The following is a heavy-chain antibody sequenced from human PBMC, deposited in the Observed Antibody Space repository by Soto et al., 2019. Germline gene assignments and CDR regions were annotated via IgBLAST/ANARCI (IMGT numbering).Heavy chain of an antibody. V-gene: IGHV3-33*01. Sequence: LRLSCAASGFTFSSYGMHWVRQAPGKGLEWVAVIWYDGSNKYYADSVKGRFTISRDNSKNTLYLQMNSLRAEDTAVYYCARDRSPITMVRGVITGPYYYGMDVCGQGTTVTVSS. CDR2: IWYDGSNK. D-gene: IGHD3-10*01. J-gene: IGHJ6*02. CDR1: GFTFSSYG. CDR3: ARDRSPITMVRGVITGPYYYGMDV.